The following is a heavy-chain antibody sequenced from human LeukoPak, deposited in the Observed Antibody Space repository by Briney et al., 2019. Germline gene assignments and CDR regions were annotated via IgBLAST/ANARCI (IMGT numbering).Heavy chain of an antibody. CDR1: GDSISSYY. D-gene: IGHD5-24*01. V-gene: IGHV4-59*01. CDR2: IYDSGST. CDR3: ARGRDAYKTGF. Sequence: PSETLSLTFTVSGDSISSYYWSWIRQPPGKGLEGIGYIYDSGSTNYNPSLKSRATISVDTSKNQFSLKLSSVTAADTAVYYCARGRDAYKTGFWGQGTLVTVSS. J-gene: IGHJ4*02.